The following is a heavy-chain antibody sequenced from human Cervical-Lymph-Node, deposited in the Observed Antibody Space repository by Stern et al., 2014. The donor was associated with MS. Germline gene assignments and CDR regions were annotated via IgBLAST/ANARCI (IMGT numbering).Heavy chain of an antibody. D-gene: IGHD6-19*01. CDR1: GFTFSSYA. V-gene: IGHV3-30*01. CDR2: ISYGGSNK. Sequence: VKLEESGGGVVQPGGSLRLSCAASGFTFSSYAMHWVRQAPGKGLEWVAVISYGGSNKYYADSVKGRFTISRDNSKNTLYLQMNSLRAEDTAVYYCARRIAVAGTDAFDIWGQGTMVTVSS. CDR3: ARRIAVAGTDAFDI. J-gene: IGHJ3*02.